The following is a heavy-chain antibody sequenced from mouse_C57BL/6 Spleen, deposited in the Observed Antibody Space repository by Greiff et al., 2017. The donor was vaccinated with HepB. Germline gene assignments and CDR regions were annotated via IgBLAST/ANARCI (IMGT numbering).Heavy chain of an antibody. D-gene: IGHD1-1*01. CDR1: GYSFTGYY. CDR3: AREPLYYGSSPFDY. Sequence: VQLQQSGPELVKPGASVKISCKASGYSFTGYYMNWVKQSPEKSLEWIGEINPSTGGTTYNQKFKAKATLTVDKSSSTAYMQLKSLTSEDSAVYYCAREPLYYGSSPFDYWGQGTTLTVSS. J-gene: IGHJ2*01. CDR2: INPSTGGT. V-gene: IGHV1-42*01.